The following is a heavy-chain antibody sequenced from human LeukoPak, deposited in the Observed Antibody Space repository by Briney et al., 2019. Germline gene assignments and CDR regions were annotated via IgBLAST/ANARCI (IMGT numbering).Heavy chain of an antibody. CDR1: GGSFTGYY. J-gene: IGHJ4*02. D-gene: IGHD3-10*01. CDR2: INQSGRT. Sequence: AETLSLTCAVYGGSFTGYYWSWIRQPPGKGLEWIGEINQSGRTKYNPSLKSRVTISADTSKNQFSLKLSSVIAADTAVYYCANWYYYGSGNSPRRGPPFDYWGQGTLVTVSS. V-gene: IGHV4-34*01. CDR3: ANWYYYGSGNSPRRGPPFDY.